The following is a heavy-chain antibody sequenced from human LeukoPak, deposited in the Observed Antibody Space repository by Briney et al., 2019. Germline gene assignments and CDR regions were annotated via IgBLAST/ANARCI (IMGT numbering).Heavy chain of an antibody. CDR2: ISYDGSNK. D-gene: IGHD6-6*01. Sequence: GGSLRLSCAASGFTFSSYAMHWVRQAPGKGLGWVAVISYDGSNKYYADSVKGRFTISRDNSKNTLYLQMNGPRAEDTAVYYCARGTGSSSSFDYWGQGTLVTVSS. V-gene: IGHV3-30*01. J-gene: IGHJ4*02. CDR1: GFTFSSYA. CDR3: ARGTGSSSSFDY.